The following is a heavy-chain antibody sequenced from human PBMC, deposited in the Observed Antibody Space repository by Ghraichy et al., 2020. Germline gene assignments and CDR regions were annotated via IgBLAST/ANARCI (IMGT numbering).Heavy chain of an antibody. J-gene: IGHJ4*02. Sequence: SVKVSCKASGGTFSSYAISWVRQAPGQGLEWMGGIIPILGTANYAQKFQGRVTITADKSTSTAYMELSSLRSEDTAVYYCASSTGLRFLEWLLPFDYWGQGTLVTVSS. CDR2: IIPILGTA. CDR3: ASSTGLRFLEWLLPFDY. V-gene: IGHV1-69*10. D-gene: IGHD3-3*01. CDR1: GGTFSSYA.